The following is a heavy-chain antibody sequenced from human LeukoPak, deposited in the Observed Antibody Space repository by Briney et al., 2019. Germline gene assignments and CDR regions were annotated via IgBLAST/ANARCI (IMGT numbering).Heavy chain of an antibody. CDR1: GYSISSSYY. V-gene: IGHV4-38-2*01. CDR2: KYHSGST. CDR3: ARGVTSISRGSYGY. D-gene: IGHD3-16*01. Sequence: PSETLSLTCAVSGYSISSSYYWGWIRQPPEKGLEWIGSKYHSGSTYYNPSFKSRVTISVDTSRNQFSLKLRSVTAADTAVYYCARGVTSISRGSYGYWGQGTLVTASS. J-gene: IGHJ4*02.